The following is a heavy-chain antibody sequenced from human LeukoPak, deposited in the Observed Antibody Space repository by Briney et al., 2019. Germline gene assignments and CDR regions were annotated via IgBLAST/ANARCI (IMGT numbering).Heavy chain of an antibody. Sequence: SETLSLTCTVSGGSISSYYWSWIRQPAGKGLEWIGRIYTSGSTNYNPSLKSRVTMSVDTSKNQFSLKLSAVTADNAAYYYWTVGGLLLRRYYYYYYMDVWGKGTTVTVSS. V-gene: IGHV4-4*07. D-gene: IGHD2-15*01. J-gene: IGHJ6*03. CDR2: IYTSGST. CDR1: GGSISSYY. CDR3: TVGGLLLRRYYYYYYMDV.